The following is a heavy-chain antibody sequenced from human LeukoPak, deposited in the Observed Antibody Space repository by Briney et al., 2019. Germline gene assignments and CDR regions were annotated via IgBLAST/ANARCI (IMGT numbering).Heavy chain of an antibody. J-gene: IGHJ4*02. Sequence: PGGSLRLSCAASGFTFSSYSMNWVRQAPGKGLEWVSSISSSSSYIYHADSVKGRFTISRDNAKNSLYLQMNSLRAEDTAVYYCARGWYSSGCFDYWGQGTLVTVSS. CDR1: GFTFSSYS. CDR3: ARGWYSSGCFDY. V-gene: IGHV3-21*01. CDR2: ISSSSSYI. D-gene: IGHD6-19*01.